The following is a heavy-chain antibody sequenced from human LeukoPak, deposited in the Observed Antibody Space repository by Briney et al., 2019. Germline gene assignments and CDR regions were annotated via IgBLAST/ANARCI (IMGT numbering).Heavy chain of an antibody. Sequence: SETLSLTCTVSGGSISTYYWSWIRQPPGKGLEWLAYISHSGSTNFNPSLKSRVTISVDASMNQFSLKLSSVTAADTAVYYCARESDYYDSSGYFDYWGQGTLVTVSS. CDR3: ARESDYYDSSGYFDY. D-gene: IGHD3-22*01. CDR1: GGSISTYY. J-gene: IGHJ4*02. CDR2: ISHSGST. V-gene: IGHV4-59*01.